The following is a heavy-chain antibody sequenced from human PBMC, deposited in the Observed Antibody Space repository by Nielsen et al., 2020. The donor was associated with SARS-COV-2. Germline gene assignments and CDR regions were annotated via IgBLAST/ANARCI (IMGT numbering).Heavy chain of an antibody. Sequence: GESLKISCAAPGFSFNTHAMDWVRQAPRKGLEWVSGISGRGHKSFYADSVKGRFTISRDNSKNTVYLQMHSLRAEDTALYYCAKENFESTDYGEDAFDIWGQGTLVTVSS. V-gene: IGHV3-23*01. CDR3: AKENFESTDYGEDAFDI. CDR2: ISGRGHKS. CDR1: GFSFNTHA. J-gene: IGHJ3*02. D-gene: IGHD4/OR15-4a*01.